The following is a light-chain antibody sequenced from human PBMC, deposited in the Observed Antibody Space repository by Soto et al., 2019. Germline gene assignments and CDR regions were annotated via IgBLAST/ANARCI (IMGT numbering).Light chain of an antibody. V-gene: IGKV1-12*01. Sequence: EIEVTQTPSSLSASVGDRVTTTCRASQDLDRWLAWYQQKPGKAPKLLINAASSLERGVPSRFSGGGSGTDFTLNISSLQPDDFATYYCQQNYRATPWTFGQRTKVDI. J-gene: IGKJ1*01. CDR3: QQNYRATPWT. CDR2: AAS. CDR1: QDLDRW.